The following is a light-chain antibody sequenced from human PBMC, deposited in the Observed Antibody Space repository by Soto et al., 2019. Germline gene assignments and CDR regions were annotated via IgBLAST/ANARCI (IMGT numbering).Light chain of an antibody. CDR3: QQSYSTPRT. CDR2: AAS. CDR1: QSISSY. J-gene: IGKJ1*01. Sequence: DIQMTQSPSSLSASVGDRVTITCRASQSISSYLNWYQQKPGKAPKLLIYAASSLQSGVPSRFSASGSGTDFTLPISSLQPEDFATYYCQQSYSTPRTFGQGTKVEIK. V-gene: IGKV1-39*01.